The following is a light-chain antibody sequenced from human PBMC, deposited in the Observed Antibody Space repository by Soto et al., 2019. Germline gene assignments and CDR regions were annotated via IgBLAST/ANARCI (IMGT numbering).Light chain of an antibody. CDR3: QQYHNWPPYT. Sequence: EVVLTQSPGTLSLSPGERVTLSCRASQSVASSYLAWYQQKPGRAPRLLFYSASSRATGIPARFSGSGSGTEFTLTISSLQSEDFALYYCQQYHNWPPYTFGQGTNLEIK. CDR2: SAS. CDR1: QSVASSY. J-gene: IGKJ2*01. V-gene: IGKV3D-15*01.